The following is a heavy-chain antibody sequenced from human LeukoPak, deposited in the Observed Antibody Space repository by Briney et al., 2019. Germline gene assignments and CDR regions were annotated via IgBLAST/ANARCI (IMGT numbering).Heavy chain of an antibody. D-gene: IGHD3-22*01. V-gene: IGHV4-59*01. CDR3: AREDSDSSGYVFDP. J-gene: IGHJ5*02. CDR2: IYYSGST. CDR1: GGSISSYH. Sequence: SETLSLTCTVSGGSISSYHWSWIRQPPGKGLEWIGYIYYSGSTNYNPSLKSRVTISVDTSKNQFSLKLSSVTAADTAVYYCAREDSDSSGYVFDPWGQGTLVTVSS.